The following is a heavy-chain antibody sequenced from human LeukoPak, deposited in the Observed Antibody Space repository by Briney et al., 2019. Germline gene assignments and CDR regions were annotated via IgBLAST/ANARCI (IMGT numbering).Heavy chain of an antibody. Sequence: SETLSLTCTVSGGSISSGSYYWSWIRQPPGKGLEWIGYIHYSGSTNHNPSLKSRVIISVDTSKNQFSLKLSSVTAADTAVYFCARHPRVTAYYDYWGQGTLVTVSS. CDR2: IHYSGST. CDR1: GGSISSGSYY. D-gene: IGHD2-21*02. J-gene: IGHJ4*02. V-gene: IGHV4-61*01. CDR3: ARHPRVTAYYDY.